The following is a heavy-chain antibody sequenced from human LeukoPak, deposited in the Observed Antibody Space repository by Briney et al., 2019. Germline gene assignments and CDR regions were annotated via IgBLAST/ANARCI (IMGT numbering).Heavy chain of an antibody. Sequence: ASVKVSCKASGGTFSSYTINWVRQAPGKGLEWMGGFDPEDGETIYAQKFQGRVTMTEDTSTDTAYMELSSLRSEDTAVYYCATGQHSRKKITMIVVVGAFDIWGQGTMVTVSS. J-gene: IGHJ3*02. V-gene: IGHV1-24*01. CDR3: ATGQHSRKKITMIVVVGAFDI. CDR2: FDPEDGET. CDR1: GGTFSSYT. D-gene: IGHD3-22*01.